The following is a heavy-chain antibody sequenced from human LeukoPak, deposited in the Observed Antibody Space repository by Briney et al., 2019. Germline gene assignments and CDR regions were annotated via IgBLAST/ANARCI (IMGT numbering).Heavy chain of an antibody. CDR2: ISNSGSA. D-gene: IGHD3-22*01. Sequence: SETLSLTCTVSGDSISNYYWNWIRQPPGKGFEWIGFISNSGSAKYNPSLTSRVTISRDTSKNQVSLKLSSVTAADTAVYYCASSYYDSVGYYPIDYWGQGTLVTVSS. CDR1: GDSISNYY. CDR3: ASSYYDSVGYYPIDY. V-gene: IGHV4-59*08. J-gene: IGHJ4*02.